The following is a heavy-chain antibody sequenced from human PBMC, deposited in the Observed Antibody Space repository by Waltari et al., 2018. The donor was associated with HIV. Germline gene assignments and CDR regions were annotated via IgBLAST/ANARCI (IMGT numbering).Heavy chain of an antibody. CDR1: GSTFTAYY. CDR2: INLNSGDT. CDR3: ARDSYYYDSSGFFPDF. Sequence: QVQLVQSGAEVKKPGASVKVSCTASGSTFTAYYMHWVRQAPGQGLEWMGRINLNSGDTNYGQKFQGRVTMTRDTSISTAYMELSRLRSDDTAVYYCARDSYYYDSSGFFPDFWGQGTLVTVSS. J-gene: IGHJ4*02. D-gene: IGHD3-22*01. V-gene: IGHV1-2*06.